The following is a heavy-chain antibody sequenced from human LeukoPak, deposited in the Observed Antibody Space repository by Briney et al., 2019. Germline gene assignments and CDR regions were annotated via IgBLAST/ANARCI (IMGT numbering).Heavy chain of an antibody. CDR2: INPEETTT. J-gene: IGHJ4*02. CDR3: ARGGLEPVDY. V-gene: IGHV3-74*01. Sequence: GGSLRLSCAAPGFTFGTFWMHWVRQAPGKGLVWVSRINPEETTTNYADAVKGRFTISRDNAKNTLYLQMNSLRAEGTAVYYCARGGLEPVDYWGQGTLVTVSS. D-gene: IGHD1-14*01. CDR1: GFTFGTFW.